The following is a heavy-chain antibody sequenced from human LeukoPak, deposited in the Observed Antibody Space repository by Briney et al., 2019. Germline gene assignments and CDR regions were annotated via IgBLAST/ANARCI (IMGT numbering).Heavy chain of an antibody. V-gene: IGHV1-69*13. CDR3: ARGSSSAAFSAFDI. CDR1: GGTFSSYA. Sequence: ASVKVSCKASGGTFSSYAISWVRQAPGQGLEWMGGIIPIFGTANYAQKFQGRVTITADESTSTAYMELSSLRSEDTAVYYCARGSSSAAFSAFDIWGQGTMVTVSS. D-gene: IGHD6-6*01. J-gene: IGHJ3*02. CDR2: IIPIFGTA.